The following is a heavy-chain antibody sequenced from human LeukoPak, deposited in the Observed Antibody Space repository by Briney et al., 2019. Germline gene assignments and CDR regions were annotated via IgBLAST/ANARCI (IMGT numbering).Heavy chain of an antibody. D-gene: IGHD2-2*01. V-gene: IGHV7-4-1*02. CDR1: VYTFTSYA. CDR3: SRYREDIVVVPAAMWGFDD. Sequence: ASVKVSFKSSVYTFTSYAINWVRQAPAQGLEWMGWVNTNPRSPTYSQGFTGRFVFFLDTSVSTAYLQISSLEADETAVFYFSRYREDIVVVPAAMWGFDDWGQGPLVTVPS. CDR2: VNTNPRSP. J-gene: IGHJ4*02.